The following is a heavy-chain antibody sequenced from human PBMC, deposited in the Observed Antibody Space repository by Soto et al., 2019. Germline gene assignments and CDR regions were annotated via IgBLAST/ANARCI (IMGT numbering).Heavy chain of an antibody. CDR1: GGTFSSYA. CDR2: IIPIFGTA. J-gene: IGHJ6*02. D-gene: IGHD1-7*01. Sequence: SVKVSCKASGGTFSSYAISWVRQAPGQGLEWMGGIIPIFGTANYAQKFQGRVTITADKSTSTAYMELSSLRSEDTAVYYCARVWNYVRDYYYYGMDVWGQGTTVTVSS. V-gene: IGHV1-69*06. CDR3: ARVWNYVRDYYYYGMDV.